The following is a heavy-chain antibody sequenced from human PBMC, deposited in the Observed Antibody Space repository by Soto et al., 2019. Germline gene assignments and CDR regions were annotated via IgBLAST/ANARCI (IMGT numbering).Heavy chain of an antibody. Sequence: ASVKVSCKASGYIFTSYVMHWVRQAPGQRLEWMGWINAGNGNTKYSQKFQGWVTMTRDTSISTAYMELSRLRSDDTAVYYCARDARKAYSSGGNYYYYGMDVWGQGTTVTVSS. D-gene: IGHD6-19*01. CDR3: ARDARKAYSSGGNYYYYGMDV. V-gene: IGHV1-3*01. CDR2: INAGNGNT. J-gene: IGHJ6*02. CDR1: GYIFTSYV.